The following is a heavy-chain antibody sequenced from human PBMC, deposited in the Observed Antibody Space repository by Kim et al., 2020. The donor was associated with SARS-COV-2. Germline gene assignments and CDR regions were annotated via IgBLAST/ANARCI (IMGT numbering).Heavy chain of an antibody. Sequence: SETLSLTCTVSGGSISSSSYYWGWIRQPPGKGLEWIGSIYYSGSTYYNPSLKSRVTISVDTSKNQFSLKLSSVTAADTAVYYCARRSYDSSETMYAFDIWGQGTMVTVSS. J-gene: IGHJ3*02. CDR3: ARRSYDSSETMYAFDI. V-gene: IGHV4-39*01. D-gene: IGHD3-22*01. CDR1: GGSISSSSYY. CDR2: IYYSGST.